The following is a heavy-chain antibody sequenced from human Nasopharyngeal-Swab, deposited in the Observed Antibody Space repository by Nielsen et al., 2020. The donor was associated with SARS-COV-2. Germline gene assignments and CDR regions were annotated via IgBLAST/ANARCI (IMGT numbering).Heavy chain of an antibody. V-gene: IGHV4-34*01. J-gene: IGHJ6*02. CDR1: GGSFSGYY. D-gene: IGHD6-19*01. CDR2: INHSGST. Sequence: SETLSLTCAVYGGSFSGYYWSWIRQPPGKGLEWIGEINHSGSTNYNPSLKSRVTISVDTSKNQFSLKLSSVTAADTAVYYCARVRGYSSGWSTYYYYDGMDVWGQGTTVTVSS. CDR3: ARVRGYSSGWSTYYYYDGMDV.